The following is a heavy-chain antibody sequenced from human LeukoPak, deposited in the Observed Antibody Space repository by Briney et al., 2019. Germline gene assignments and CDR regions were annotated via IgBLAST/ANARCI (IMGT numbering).Heavy chain of an antibody. CDR3: ARGRGEWELLTPPHY. J-gene: IGHJ4*02. V-gene: IGHV1-8*01. CDR1: GYTFTSYD. D-gene: IGHD1-26*01. Sequence: ASVKVSCKASGYTFTSYDINWARQATGQGLEWMGWMNPNSGNTGYAQKFQGRVTMTRNTSISTAYMELSSLRSEDTAVYYCARGRGEWELLTPPHYWGQGTLVTVSS. CDR2: MNPNSGNT.